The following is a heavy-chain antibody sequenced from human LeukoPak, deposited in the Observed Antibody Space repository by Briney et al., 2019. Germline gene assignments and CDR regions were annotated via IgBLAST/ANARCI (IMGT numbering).Heavy chain of an antibody. V-gene: IGHV1-69*04. J-gene: IGHJ4*02. Sequence: GASVKVSCKAPGGTFSSYAISWVRQAPGQGLEWMGRIIPILGIANYAQKFQGRVTITADKSTSTAYMELSSLRSEDTAVYYCARAQIRGVTPYYFDYWGQGTLVTVSS. D-gene: IGHD3-10*01. CDR2: IIPILGIA. CDR3: ARAQIRGVTPYYFDY. CDR1: GGTFSSYA.